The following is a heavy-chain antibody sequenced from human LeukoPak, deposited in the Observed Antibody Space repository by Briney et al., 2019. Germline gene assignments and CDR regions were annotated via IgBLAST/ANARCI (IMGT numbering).Heavy chain of an antibody. V-gene: IGHV3-30*02. CDR3: ASAYNYASGSFDI. D-gene: IGHD3-10*01. Sequence: PGGSLRLSCAASGFTFSSYGMHWVRQAPGKGLEWVAFIRYDGSNKYYADSVKGRFTISRDNSKNTLYLQMNSLRAEDTAVYYCASAYNYASGSFDIWGQGTMVTVSS. CDR2: IRYDGSNK. CDR1: GFTFSSYG. J-gene: IGHJ3*02.